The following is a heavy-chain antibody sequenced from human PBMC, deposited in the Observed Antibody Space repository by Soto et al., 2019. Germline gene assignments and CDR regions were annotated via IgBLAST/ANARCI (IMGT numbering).Heavy chain of an antibody. J-gene: IGHJ4*02. Sequence: QVQLRESGPGLVKPSGTLSLNCAVSGGSISSTNWWPWVRQPPGKGLEWIGEMYHSGSTTYNRTLLPRVTNTADKSMTLSSLQLTAVNAAGTAVDYLATVTAPAYLGMTDWGRGTLVTVSA. CDR2: MYHSGST. V-gene: IGHV4-4*02. CDR1: GGSISSTNW. CDR3: ATVTAPAYLGMTD. D-gene: IGHD2-21*02.